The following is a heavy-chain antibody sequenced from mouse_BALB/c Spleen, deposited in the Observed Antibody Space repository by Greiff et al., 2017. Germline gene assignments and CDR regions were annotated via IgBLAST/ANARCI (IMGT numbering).Heavy chain of an antibody. Sequence: LQQPGSELVRPGASVKLSCKASGYTFTSYWMHWVKQRHGQGLEWIGNIYPGSGSTNYDEKFKSKGTLTVDTSSSTAYMHLSSLTSEDSAVYYCTNGFAYWGQGTLVTVSA. CDR1: GYTFTSYW. J-gene: IGHJ3*01. CDR3: TNGFAY. V-gene: IGHV1S22*01. CDR2: IYPGSGST.